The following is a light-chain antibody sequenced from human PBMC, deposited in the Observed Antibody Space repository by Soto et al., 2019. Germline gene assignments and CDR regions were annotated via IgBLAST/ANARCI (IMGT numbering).Light chain of an antibody. V-gene: IGKV3-11*02. CDR3: QRRSNWPS. Sequence: EIVLTQSPATLSLSPGEQVTLSCRASQSVSSYLAWYQQKPGQPPWRLISVASNRGTGILATFTGRGSGRYFTLTISSLEPEDFAVYFCQRRSNWPSFGGGTKVDIK. CDR2: VAS. J-gene: IGKJ4*02. CDR1: QSVSSY.